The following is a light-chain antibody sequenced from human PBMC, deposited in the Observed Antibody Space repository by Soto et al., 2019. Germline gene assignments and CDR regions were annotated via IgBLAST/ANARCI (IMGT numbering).Light chain of an antibody. V-gene: IGLV2-8*01. CDR2: EVV. J-gene: IGLJ1*01. Sequence: ALTQPPSASGSPGQSVTISCTGTKNDIGVYDFVSWYQHHPGKAPRLIIYEVVQRPSGVPDRFSGSKSGNTASLAVSGLQAADEADYFCKSYAGSNTYVFGSGTKVTVL. CDR1: KNDIGVYDF. CDR3: KSYAGSNTYV.